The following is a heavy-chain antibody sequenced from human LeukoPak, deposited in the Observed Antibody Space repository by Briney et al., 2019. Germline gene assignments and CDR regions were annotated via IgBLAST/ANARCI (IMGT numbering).Heavy chain of an antibody. V-gene: IGHV3-49*04. CDR3: TRAATSFDP. CDR2: IRSKAYGGTT. CDR1: GFTFGDYA. D-gene: IGHD6-13*01. Sequence: PGRSLRLSCTASGFTFGDYAMSWVRQAPGKGLEWVGFIRSKAYGGTTEYAASVKGRFTISRDDSKSIAYLQMNSLKTEDTAVYYCTRAATSFDPWGQGTQVTVSS. J-gene: IGHJ5*02.